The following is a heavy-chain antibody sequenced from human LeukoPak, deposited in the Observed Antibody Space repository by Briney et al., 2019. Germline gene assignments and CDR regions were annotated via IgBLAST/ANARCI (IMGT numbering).Heavy chain of an antibody. CDR3: ARATYYYDSSGSYIGGAFDI. Sequence: SETLSLTCTVSGASINTHYWGWIRQPPGKGLECIAYIFNSGGTNYNPSLKSRVTISVDTSKNQFSLKLTSVTAADTAVYHCARATYYYDSSGSYIGGAFDIWGQGTVVTVSS. CDR1: GASINTHY. CDR2: IFNSGGT. D-gene: IGHD3-22*01. J-gene: IGHJ3*02. V-gene: IGHV4-59*11.